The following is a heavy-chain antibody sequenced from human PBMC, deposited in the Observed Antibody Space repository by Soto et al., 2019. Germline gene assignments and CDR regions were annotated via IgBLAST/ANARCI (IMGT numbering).Heavy chain of an antibody. V-gene: IGHV3-15*01. Sequence: GGSLRLSCAASGFTFSNAWMSWVRQAPGKGLEWVGRIKSKTDGGTTDYAAPVKGRFTISRDDSKNTLYLQMNSLKTEDTAVYYCTTGGFGELLFAPIPYSNEFDYWGQGTLVTVSS. CDR2: IKSKTDGGTT. J-gene: IGHJ4*02. D-gene: IGHD3-10*01. CDR3: TTGGFGELLFAPIPYSNEFDY. CDR1: GFTFSNAW.